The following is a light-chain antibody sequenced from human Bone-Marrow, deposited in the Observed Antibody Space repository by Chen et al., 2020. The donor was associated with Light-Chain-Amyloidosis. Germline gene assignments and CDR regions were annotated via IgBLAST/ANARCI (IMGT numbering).Light chain of an antibody. V-gene: IGKV3-20*01. CDR3: QEYGTSQLT. CDR2: GSS. Sequence: EIVLTQSPGTLSLSPGEGANLSCRASQTISSSYLTCYQQKSGQAPRLLIYGSSSRATGIPDRFTGRGSGPDITRTINRLETEDFAMYYCQEYGTSQLTFGGGTKVEIQ. J-gene: IGKJ4*01. CDR1: QTISSSY.